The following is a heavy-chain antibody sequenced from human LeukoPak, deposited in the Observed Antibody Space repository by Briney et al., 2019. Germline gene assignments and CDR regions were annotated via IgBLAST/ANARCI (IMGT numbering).Heavy chain of an antibody. CDR2: IQYDGSNE. V-gene: IGHV3-30*02. CDR3: AELGITMIGGV. CDR1: GFSFSSYG. Sequence: GGSLRLSCAASGFSFSSYGMHWVRQAPGKGVEWVAYIQYDGSNEQYADSVKGRFSISRDSSKNILNLQMNSLRAEDTAVYYCAELGITMIGGVWGKGTTVTISS. D-gene: IGHD3-10*02. J-gene: IGHJ6*04.